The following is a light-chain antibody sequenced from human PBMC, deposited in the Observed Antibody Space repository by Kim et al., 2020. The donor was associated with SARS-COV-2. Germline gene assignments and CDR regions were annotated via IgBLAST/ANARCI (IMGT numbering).Light chain of an antibody. J-gene: IGKJ4*01. CDR3: QQYYSYLT. V-gene: IGKV1-8*01. Sequence: SASTGDRVTTTCRASQDISSYLAWYQQKPGKAPKLLIYAASTLQSGVPSRFSGSGSGTDFTLPISCLQSEDFATYYCQQYYSYLTFGGGTKVEIK. CDR2: AAS. CDR1: QDISSY.